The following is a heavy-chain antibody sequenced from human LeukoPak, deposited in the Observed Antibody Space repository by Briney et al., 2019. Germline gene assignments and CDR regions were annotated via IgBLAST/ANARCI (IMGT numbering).Heavy chain of an antibody. Sequence: SVKVSCKASGFTFTSSAVQWVRQARGQRLERIGWIVVGSGNTNYAQKFQERVTITRDMSTSLVYMELSSLRSEDTAVYYCAAEAAYYYDSRDAFDVWGQGTMVTVSS. V-gene: IGHV1-58*01. CDR1: GFTFTSSA. CDR3: AAEAAYYYDSRDAFDV. D-gene: IGHD3-22*01. CDR2: IVVGSGNT. J-gene: IGHJ3*01.